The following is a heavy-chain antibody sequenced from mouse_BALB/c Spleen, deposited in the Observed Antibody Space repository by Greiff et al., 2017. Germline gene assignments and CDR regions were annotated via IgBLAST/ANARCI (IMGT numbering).Heavy chain of an antibody. CDR1: GFSFSGYG. Sequence: VKLVESGPGLVAPSQSLSITCTVSGFSFSGYGVNWVRQPPGKGLEWLGMIWGDGSTDYNSALKSRLSISKDNSKSQVFLKMNSLQTEDTARYDCARDGKNGAMDYWGQGTSVTVSS. V-gene: IGHV2-6-7*01. CDR3: ARDGKNGAMDY. CDR2: IWGDGST. D-gene: IGHD4-1*01. J-gene: IGHJ4*01.